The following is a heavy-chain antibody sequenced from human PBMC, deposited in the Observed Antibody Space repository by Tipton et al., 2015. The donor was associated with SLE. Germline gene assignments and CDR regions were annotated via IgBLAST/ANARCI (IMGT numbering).Heavy chain of an antibody. V-gene: IGHV4-38-2*02. Sequence: LRLSCTVSGYSFSSGSYWGCIRPPPGKGLEWIGSIYHRGSTYYNTTLKGRVPISVDTSKNQFSLKRSSVTAADTAVYYCARDRIAAAGDFDYWGQGTLVTVSS. CDR1: GYSFSSGSY. D-gene: IGHD6-13*01. CDR3: ARDRIAAAGDFDY. J-gene: IGHJ4*02. CDR2: IYHRGST.